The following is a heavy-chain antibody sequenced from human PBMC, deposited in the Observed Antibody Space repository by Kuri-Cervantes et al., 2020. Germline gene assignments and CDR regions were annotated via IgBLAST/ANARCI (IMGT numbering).Heavy chain of an antibody. Sequence: GGSLRLSCAASGFTFSSYSMNWVRQAPGKGLEWVANIKQDGSEKYYVDSVKGRFTISRDNAKNSLYLQMNSLRAEDTAVYYCARDWRYAFDIWGQGTMVTVSS. CDR1: GFTFSSYS. D-gene: IGHD3-3*01. CDR3: ARDWRYAFDI. V-gene: IGHV3-7*01. CDR2: IKQDGSEK. J-gene: IGHJ3*02.